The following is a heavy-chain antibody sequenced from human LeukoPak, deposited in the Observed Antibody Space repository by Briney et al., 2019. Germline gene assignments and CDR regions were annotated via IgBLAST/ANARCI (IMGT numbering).Heavy chain of an antibody. D-gene: IGHD3-16*01. CDR2: INPNSGGT. V-gene: IGHV1-2*02. CDR3: ARDDYVLTSFDP. CDR1: GYTFTDYY. Sequence: ASVKVSCKASGYTFTDYYIHWVRLAPGQGLEWMGWINPNSGGTDYAQKFQGRVTMTRDTSTSTAYMELTSLRSDDTAVYYCARDDYVLTSFDPWGQGTLVTVSS. J-gene: IGHJ5*02.